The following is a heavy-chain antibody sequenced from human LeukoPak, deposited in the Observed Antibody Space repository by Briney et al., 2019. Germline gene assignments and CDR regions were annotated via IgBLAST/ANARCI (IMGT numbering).Heavy chain of an antibody. Sequence: GASVKVSCTASGYTFTGYYMHWVRPAPGQGLEWMGWISSYSGSTEYALKLQGRVTMPTETSTNTAYKELRSLRSDDTAVYYCPRGATTDYWGQGTLVTVSS. V-gene: IGHV1-18*04. CDR1: GYTFTGYY. D-gene: IGHD1-26*01. J-gene: IGHJ4*02. CDR2: ISSYSGST. CDR3: PRGATTDY.